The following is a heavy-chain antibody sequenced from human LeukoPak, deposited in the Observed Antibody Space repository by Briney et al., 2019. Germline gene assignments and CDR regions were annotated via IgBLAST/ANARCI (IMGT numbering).Heavy chain of an antibody. J-gene: IGHJ4*02. CDR2: IYYSGST. CDR1: GGSISSSSYY. Sequence: KPSETLSLTCTVSGGSISSSSYYWGWIRQPPGKGLEWIGSIYYSGSTYYNPSLKSRVTISVDTSKNQFSLKLSSVTAADTAVCYCARAGLGTYYGTYYFDYWGQGTLVTVSS. CDR3: ARAGLGTYYGTYYFDY. V-gene: IGHV4-39*01. D-gene: IGHD1-26*01.